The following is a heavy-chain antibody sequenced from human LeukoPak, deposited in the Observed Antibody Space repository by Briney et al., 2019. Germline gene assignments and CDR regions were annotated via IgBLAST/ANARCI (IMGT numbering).Heavy chain of an antibody. CDR2: IYSGGST. D-gene: IGHD3-22*01. V-gene: IGHV3-66*02. Sequence: GGSLRLSCVASEFTVSSNYMSWVRQAPGKGLEWVSVIYSGGSTYYADSVKGRFTISRDNSKNTLYLQMNSLRAEDTAVYYCASPPYYYDSSGYGQPHYWGQGTLVTVSS. CDR3: ASPPYYYDSSGYGQPHY. CDR1: EFTVSSNY. J-gene: IGHJ4*02.